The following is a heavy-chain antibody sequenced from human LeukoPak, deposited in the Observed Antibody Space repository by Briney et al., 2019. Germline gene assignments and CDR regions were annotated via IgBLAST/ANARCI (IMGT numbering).Heavy chain of an antibody. V-gene: IGHV4-4*07. CDR1: GGSISSYY. Sequence: SETLSLTCTVSGGSISSYYWSWIRQPAGKGLEWIGRIYTSGSTNYNPSLKSQVSMSVDTSKNQFSLKLSSVTAADTAVYYCARALFTPYGSGSYRTSGAFDIWGQGTMVTVSS. D-gene: IGHD3-10*01. J-gene: IGHJ3*02. CDR2: IYTSGST. CDR3: ARALFTPYGSGSYRTSGAFDI.